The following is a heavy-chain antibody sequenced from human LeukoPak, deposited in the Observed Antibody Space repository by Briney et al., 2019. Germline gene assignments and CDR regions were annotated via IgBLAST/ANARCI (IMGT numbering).Heavy chain of an antibody. CDR1: GGSINSGNHY. CDR3: ARHDTHSSSWYRGRGRRGPFDY. CDR2: IYYSGST. D-gene: IGHD6-13*01. J-gene: IGHJ4*02. Sequence: SETLSLTCTVSGGSINSGNHYWGWIRQSPGKGLEWIGNIYYSGSTYYNPSLKSRVTLSIDTSKNQFSLKLSSVTAADTAVYYCARHDTHSSSWYRGRGRRGPFDYWGQGTLVTVSS. V-gene: IGHV4-39*01.